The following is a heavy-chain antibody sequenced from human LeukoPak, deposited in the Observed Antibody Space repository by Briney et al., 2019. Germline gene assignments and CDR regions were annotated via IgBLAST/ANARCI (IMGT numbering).Heavy chain of an antibody. Sequence: GGSLRLSCAASGFTFSIYAMHWVRQAPGKGLEWVAFISSDGRIQYYAYSVKGRFTISRDNSKNALFLQMNGLRDEDTAVYYCDPHDSASQFWGQGTLVTVSS. CDR2: ISSDGRIQ. V-gene: IGHV3-30*04. CDR1: GFTFSIYA. J-gene: IGHJ4*02. CDR3: DPHDSASQF. D-gene: IGHD6-6*01.